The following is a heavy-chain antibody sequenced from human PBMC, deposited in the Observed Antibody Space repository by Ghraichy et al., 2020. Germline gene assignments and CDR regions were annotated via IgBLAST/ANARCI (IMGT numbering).Heavy chain of an antibody. Sequence: ESLNISCTVSGGSISSYYWSWIRQSPGKGLEWIGYLFYSGSTNYNPSLKSRVTISVDMSKSQFSLNLSAVTAADTAVYYCARDSDYGMDVWGQGTTVTVSS. V-gene: IGHV4-59*01. CDR2: LFYSGST. CDR3: ARDSDYGMDV. J-gene: IGHJ6*02. CDR1: GGSISSYY.